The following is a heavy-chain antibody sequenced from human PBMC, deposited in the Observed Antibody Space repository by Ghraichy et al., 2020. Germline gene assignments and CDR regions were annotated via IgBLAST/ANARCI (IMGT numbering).Heavy chain of an antibody. CDR1: GFTFSSYA. V-gene: IGHV3-23*01. CDR2: ISGSGGST. Sequence: GGSLRLSCAASGFTFSSYAMSWVRQAPGKGLEWVSAISGSGGSTYYADSVKGRFTISRDNSKNTLYLQMNSLRAEDTAVYYCAKDRAVDYSMFSGYVNYYYYGMDVWGQGTTVTVSS. CDR3: AKDRAVDYSMFSGYVNYYYYGMDV. J-gene: IGHJ6*02. D-gene: IGHD4-11*01.